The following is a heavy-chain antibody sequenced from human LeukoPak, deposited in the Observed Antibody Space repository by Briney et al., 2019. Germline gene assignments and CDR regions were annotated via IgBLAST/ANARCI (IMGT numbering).Heavy chain of an antibody. J-gene: IGHJ5*02. V-gene: IGHV5-51*01. CDR3: ARYYDSSGYPIDP. CDR1: GYTFTSYW. D-gene: IGHD3-22*01. Sequence: GESLKISCKGSGYTFTSYWIGWVRQMPGKGLEWMGIIYPGDSDTRYSPSFQGQVTISADKSISTAYLQWSSPKASDTAMYDCARYYDSSGYPIDPWGQGTLVTVSS. CDR2: IYPGDSDT.